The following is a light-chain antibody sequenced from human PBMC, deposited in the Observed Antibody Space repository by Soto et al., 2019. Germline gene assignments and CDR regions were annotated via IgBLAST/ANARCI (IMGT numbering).Light chain of an antibody. CDR2: GAS. V-gene: IGKV3-15*01. J-gene: IGKJ4*01. CDR1: QNININ. CDR3: QQYNKWPPLT. Sequence: EIVMAQSPATLSVSPGESAILSCRSSQNININVAWYQQKPGQAPRLLIYGASTRANGIPARFSGSGSGTEFTLLISSLQSEDFAVYYCQQYNKWPPLTLGGGTKVDIK.